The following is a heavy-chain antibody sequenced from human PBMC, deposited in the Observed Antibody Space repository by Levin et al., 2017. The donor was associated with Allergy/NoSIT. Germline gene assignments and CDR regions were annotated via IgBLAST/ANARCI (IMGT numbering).Heavy chain of an antibody. CDR1: GFTFSSYE. CDR2: ISSSGSTI. D-gene: IGHD3-3*01. J-gene: IGHJ4*02. V-gene: IGHV3-48*03. Sequence: GGSRRLSCAASGFTFSSYEMNWVRQAPGKGLEWVSYISSSGSTIYYADSVKGRFTISRDNAKNSLYLQMNSLRAEDTAVYYCARQLGNFWSGYNYFDYWGQGTLVTVSS. CDR3: ARQLGNFWSGYNYFDY.